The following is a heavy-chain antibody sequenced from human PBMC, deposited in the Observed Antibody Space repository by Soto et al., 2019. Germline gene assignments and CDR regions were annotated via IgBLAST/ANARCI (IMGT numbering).Heavy chain of an antibody. J-gene: IGHJ6*03. D-gene: IGHD6-19*01. V-gene: IGHV4-4*02. CDR1: SGSLSSSNW. CDR2: IYHSGST. CDR3: MRRCGGWSVDYYYMDV. Sequence: PSETLSLTCAVSSGSLSSSNWWSWVCQSPGKGLEWIGEIYHSGSTNYNPSLKSRVTISVDKSKNQFSLKLSSVTAADTAVYYCMRRCGGWSVDYYYMDVWDKGTTDTVSS.